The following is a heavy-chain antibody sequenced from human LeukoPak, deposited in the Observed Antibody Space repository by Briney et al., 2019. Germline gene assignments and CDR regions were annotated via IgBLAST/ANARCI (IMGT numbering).Heavy chain of an antibody. Sequence: ASVKVSCKASGYTFTGYYMHWVRQAPGQGVERMGWINPNSGGTNYAQKFQGRVTMTRDTSISTAYMELSRLRSDDTAVYYCARRGYSSSWSSPTPATYDYWGQGTVVTVSS. J-gene: IGHJ4*02. V-gene: IGHV1-2*02. CDR3: ARRGYSSSWSSPTPATYDY. D-gene: IGHD6-13*01. CDR1: GYTFTGYY. CDR2: INPNSGGT.